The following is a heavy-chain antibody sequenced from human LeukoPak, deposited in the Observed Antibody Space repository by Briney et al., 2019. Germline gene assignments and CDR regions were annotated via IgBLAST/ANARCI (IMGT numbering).Heavy chain of an antibody. Sequence: SETLSLTCTVSGGSISSGSYYWSWIRQPAGKGLEWIGRIYTSGSTNYNPSLKSRVTISVDTSKNQFSLKLSSVTAADTAVYYCARDAGDYYYYYYYMDVWGKGTTVTISS. V-gene: IGHV4-61*02. CDR1: GGSISSGSYY. D-gene: IGHD3-10*01. CDR2: IYTSGST. CDR3: ARDAGDYYYYYYYMDV. J-gene: IGHJ6*03.